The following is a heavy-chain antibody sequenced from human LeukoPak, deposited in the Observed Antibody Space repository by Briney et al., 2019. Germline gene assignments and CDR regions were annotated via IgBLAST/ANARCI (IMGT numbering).Heavy chain of an antibody. V-gene: IGHV1-2*02. D-gene: IGHD1-1*01. Sequence: ASVPVSFKTSGYIFTVYWIHWVRQAPGQGLEWMGFINPNSGNTNYAQKFQGRVTMTRDMSISTAYLELSSLTSDDTAVYYCAREMRPATTTLVAYWGQGTLVAVSS. CDR2: INPNSGNT. J-gene: IGHJ4*02. CDR3: AREMRPATTTLVAY. CDR1: GYIFTVYW.